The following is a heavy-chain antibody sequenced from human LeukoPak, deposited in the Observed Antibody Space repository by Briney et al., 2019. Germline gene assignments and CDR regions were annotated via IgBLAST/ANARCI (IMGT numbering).Heavy chain of an antibody. CDR1: GGSISSGDYY. CDR2: IYYSGGT. D-gene: IGHD3-10*01. CDR3: ARALWGFGETYYFDY. V-gene: IGHV4-30-4*01. J-gene: IGHJ4*02. Sequence: SQTLFLTCTVSGGSISSGDYYWSWIRQPPGEGLEWIGYIYYSGGTYHNPSLKSRVTISVDTSKNQFSLKLSSVTAADTAVYYCARALWGFGETYYFDYWGQGTLVTVSS.